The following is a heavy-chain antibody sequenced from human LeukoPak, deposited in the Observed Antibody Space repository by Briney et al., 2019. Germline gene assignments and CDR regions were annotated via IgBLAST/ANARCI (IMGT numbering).Heavy chain of an antibody. CDR1: GFTFSTYG. CDR3: ARETSDGFDI. CDR2: IWYDGSDK. J-gene: IGHJ3*02. Sequence: GRSLRLSCEASGFTFSTYGMHWVRQAPGKGLEWVAVIWYDGSDKYYADSVKGRFTISRDNSENTLYLQMISLRAEDTAVYFCARETSDGFDIWGQGTMVTVSS. D-gene: IGHD4-11*01. V-gene: IGHV3-33*08.